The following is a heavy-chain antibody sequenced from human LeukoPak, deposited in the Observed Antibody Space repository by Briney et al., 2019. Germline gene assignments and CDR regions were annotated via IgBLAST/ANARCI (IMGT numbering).Heavy chain of an antibody. CDR3: ARRSTMMSSFDAFDI. V-gene: IGHV5-51*01. Sequence: RRGESLKISCNGFGYTLTTYWIAWVRQMPGKGLEWMGIIYPGDSDTRYSPSFQGQVTISADKSISTAYLQWSSLKASDTAMYYCARRSTMMSSFDAFDIWGQGTMVTVSS. J-gene: IGHJ3*02. CDR2: IYPGDSDT. D-gene: IGHD3-22*01. CDR1: GYTLTTYW.